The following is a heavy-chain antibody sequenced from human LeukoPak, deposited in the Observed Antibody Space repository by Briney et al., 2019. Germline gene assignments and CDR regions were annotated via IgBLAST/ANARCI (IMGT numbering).Heavy chain of an antibody. J-gene: IGHJ3*02. CDR1: GGSISSYY. CDR3: ARGPPHDAFDI. V-gene: IGHV4-59*12. CDR2: IYSIGST. D-gene: IGHD1-14*01. Sequence: SETLSLTCTVSGGSISSYYWSWIRQPPGKGLEWIGCIYSIGSTNYNPSLKSRVTISVATSKNQFSLKLSSVTAADTAVYYCARGPPHDAFDIWGQGTMVTVSS.